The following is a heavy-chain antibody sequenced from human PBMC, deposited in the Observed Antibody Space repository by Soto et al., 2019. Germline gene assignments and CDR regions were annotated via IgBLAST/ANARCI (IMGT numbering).Heavy chain of an antibody. J-gene: IGHJ4*02. CDR3: ARHESIPPYDSSGYCDY. Sequence: GASLKISCKGSGYSFTSYWIGWVRQMPGKGLEWMGIIYPGDSDTRYSPSFQGQVTISADKSISTAYLQWSSLKASDTAMYYCARHESIPPYDSSGYCDYWGQGTLVTVSS. CDR2: IYPGDSDT. CDR1: GYSFTSYW. D-gene: IGHD3-22*01. V-gene: IGHV5-51*01.